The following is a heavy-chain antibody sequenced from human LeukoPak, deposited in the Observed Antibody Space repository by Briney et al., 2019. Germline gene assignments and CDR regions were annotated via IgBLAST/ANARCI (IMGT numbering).Heavy chain of an antibody. J-gene: IGHJ4*02. V-gene: IGHV3-73*01. CDR2: IRSKANSYAT. CDR3: TTATYYYDSSGYKGDY. D-gene: IGHD3-22*01. CDR1: GFTFSGSA. Sequence: GGSLRLSCAASGFTFSGSAMHWVRQASGKGLEWVGRIRSKANSYATAYAASVKGRFTISRDDSKNTAYLQMNSLKTEDTAVYYCTTATYYYDSSGYKGDYWGQGTLVTVSS.